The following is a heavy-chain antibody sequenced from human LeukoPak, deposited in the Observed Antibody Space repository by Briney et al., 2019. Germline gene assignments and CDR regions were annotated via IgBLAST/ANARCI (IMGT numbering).Heavy chain of an antibody. Sequence: GGSLRLSCAASGFTVSSNYMRWVRQAPGKGLEWGSILYSGGSTYYADSLKGRFTISRDNSKNTLYLQMNSLRAEDTAVYYCARLNTAMVLAFDIWGQGTMVTVSS. CDR3: ARLNTAMVLAFDI. CDR1: GFTVSSNY. V-gene: IGHV3-53*01. J-gene: IGHJ3*02. CDR2: LYSGGST. D-gene: IGHD5-18*01.